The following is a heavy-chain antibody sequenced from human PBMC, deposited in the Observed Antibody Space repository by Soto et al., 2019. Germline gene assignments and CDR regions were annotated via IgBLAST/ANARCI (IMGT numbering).Heavy chain of an antibody. J-gene: IGHJ4*02. CDR3: ARGGAYIVATIGGDY. Sequence: PSETLSLTCAVSGYSVSSGYYWGWIRQPPGKGLEWIGSIYHSGSTYYNPSLKSRVTISVDTSKNQFSLKLSSVTAADTAVYYCARGGAYIVATIGGDYWGQGTLVTVSS. CDR2: IYHSGST. V-gene: IGHV4-38-2*01. CDR1: GYSVSSGYY. D-gene: IGHD5-12*01.